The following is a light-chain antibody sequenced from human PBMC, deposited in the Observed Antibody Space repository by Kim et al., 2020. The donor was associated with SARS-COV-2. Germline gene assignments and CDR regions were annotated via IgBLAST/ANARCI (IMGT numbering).Light chain of an antibody. CDR3: QQYNSYSLT. V-gene: IGKV1-5*03. CDR2: KAS. Sequence: DIQMTQSPSTLSASVGDRVIITCRDSQSISSWLAWYQQKPGKAPKLLIYKASTLESGVPPRFSGSGSGTEFTLTISSLQPDDSATYYCQQYNSYSLTFGGGTKVDIK. J-gene: IGKJ4*01. CDR1: QSISSW.